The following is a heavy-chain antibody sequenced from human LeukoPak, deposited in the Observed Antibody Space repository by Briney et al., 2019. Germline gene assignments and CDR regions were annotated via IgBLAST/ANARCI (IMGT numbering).Heavy chain of an antibody. V-gene: IGHV4-34*01. CDR2: IDPYGSS. CDR1: GGSFSGYH. D-gene: IGHD6-25*01. Sequence: SETLSLTCAVYGGSFSGYHWSGIRQTPGKGLEWIGEIDPYGSSNYNPSLKSRVTISVDTSKNQFSLKLSSVTAADTAVYYCARRASSGYDYWGQGTLVTVSS. CDR3: ARRASSGYDY. J-gene: IGHJ4*02.